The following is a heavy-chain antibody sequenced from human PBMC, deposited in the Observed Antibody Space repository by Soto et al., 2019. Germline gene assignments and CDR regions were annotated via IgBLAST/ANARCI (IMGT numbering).Heavy chain of an antibody. Sequence: QVQLVQSGAEVKKPGASVKVSCKASGYTFISYDINWVRQATGQGLEWMGWMNPNTGDTGYAQKFQGRVTMTRNTSITAPNLELSSLTSDDTAVYFCARGDGYTFDYWGQGTLVTVSS. CDR1: GYTFISYD. CDR3: ARGDGYTFDY. V-gene: IGHV1-8*01. CDR2: MNPNTGDT. D-gene: IGHD5-12*01. J-gene: IGHJ4*02.